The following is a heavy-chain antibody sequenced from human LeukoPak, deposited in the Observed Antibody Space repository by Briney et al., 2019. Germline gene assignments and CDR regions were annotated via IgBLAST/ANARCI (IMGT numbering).Heavy chain of an antibody. CDR1: GYTFTAYY. Sequence: GASVKVSCKASGYTFTAYYMHWVRQAPGQGLEWMGWINPNTGDTNYAQNFQGRVTMNRDTSISTAYMEPSSLRSDDTAVYYCARSADGYACGHFDFWGQGTLVTVSS. CDR3: ARSADGYACGHFDF. D-gene: IGHD5-18*01. J-gene: IGHJ4*02. V-gene: IGHV1-2*02. CDR2: INPNTGDT.